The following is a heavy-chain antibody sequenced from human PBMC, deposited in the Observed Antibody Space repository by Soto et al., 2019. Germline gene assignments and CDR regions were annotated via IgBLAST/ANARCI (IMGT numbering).Heavy chain of an antibody. CDR1: GGTFSSYA. CDR2: IIPIFGTA. J-gene: IGHJ6*02. D-gene: IGHD3-10*01. CDR3: ARVSLVRGVIIVDYYYGMDV. Sequence: SVKVSCKASGGTFSSYAISWVRQAPGQGXEWMGGIIPIFGTANYAQKFQGRVTITADESTSTAYMELSSLRSEDTAVYYCARVSLVRGVIIVDYYYGMDVWGQGTTVTVSS. V-gene: IGHV1-69*13.